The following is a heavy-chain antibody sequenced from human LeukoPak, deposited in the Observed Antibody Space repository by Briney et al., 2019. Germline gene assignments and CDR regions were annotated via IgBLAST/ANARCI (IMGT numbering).Heavy chain of an antibody. CDR2: IWYDGSNK. V-gene: IGHV3-33*01. Sequence: GGSLRLSCAASGFTFSSYGMHWVRQAPGKWLEWVAVIWYDGSNKYYADSVKGRFTISRDNSKNTLYLQMNSLRAEDTAVYYCARRVSSSSLSYYYYYMDVWGKGTTVTVSS. CDR1: GFTFSSYG. J-gene: IGHJ6*03. D-gene: IGHD6-6*01. CDR3: ARRVSSSSLSYYYYYMDV.